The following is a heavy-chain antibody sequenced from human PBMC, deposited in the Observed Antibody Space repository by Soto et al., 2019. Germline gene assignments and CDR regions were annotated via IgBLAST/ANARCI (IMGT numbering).Heavy chain of an antibody. V-gene: IGHV1-24*01. CDR1: GYTLTELS. Sequence: ASVKVSCKVSGYTLTELSMHWVRQAPGKGLEWMGGFDPEDGETIYAQKFQGRVTMTEDTSTDTAYMELSSLRSEDTAVYYCATAITIFGVPPRYGMDVWGQGTTVTVS. J-gene: IGHJ6*02. CDR3: ATAITIFGVPPRYGMDV. CDR2: FDPEDGET. D-gene: IGHD3-3*01.